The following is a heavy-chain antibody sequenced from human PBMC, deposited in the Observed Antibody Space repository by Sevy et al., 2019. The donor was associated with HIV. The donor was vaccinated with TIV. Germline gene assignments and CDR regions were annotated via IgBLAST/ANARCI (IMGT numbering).Heavy chain of an antibody. Sequence: GGSLRLSCAASGFTFSSYSMNWVRQAPGKGLEWVSCISSSSTIYYADSVKGRFNISRDNAKNSLYLQMNSLGDGDTAVYYCAGVLYSSGWGGRFDYWGQGTLVTVSS. V-gene: IGHV3-48*02. J-gene: IGHJ4*02. D-gene: IGHD6-19*01. CDR3: AGVLYSSGWGGRFDY. CDR2: ISSSSTI. CDR1: GFTFSSYS.